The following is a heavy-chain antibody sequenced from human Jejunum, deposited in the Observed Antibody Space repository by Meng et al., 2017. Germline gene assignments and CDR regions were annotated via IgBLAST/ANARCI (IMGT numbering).Heavy chain of an antibody. CDR3: AKELGARLPFDY. CDR2: LSGSGGNT. Sequence: QLWGSGGGLVPPGGSLRLSCAASGFTFSSYGMGWVRQAPGKGLEWVSALSGSGGNTYYADSVKGRFTISRDNSKNTLYLQMNSLTAEDTALYYCAKELGARLPFDYWGQGTLVTVSS. CDR1: GFTFSSYG. J-gene: IGHJ4*02. D-gene: IGHD1-26*01. V-gene: IGHV3-23*01.